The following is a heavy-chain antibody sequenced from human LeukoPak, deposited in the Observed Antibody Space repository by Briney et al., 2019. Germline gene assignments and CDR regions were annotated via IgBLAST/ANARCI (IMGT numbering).Heavy chain of an antibody. CDR3: ARDGDYYDSSGYGY. J-gene: IGHJ4*02. V-gene: IGHV3-30*04. CDR2: ISYDGSNK. D-gene: IGHD3-22*01. Sequence: GGSLRLSCAASGFTFSSYAMHWVRQAPGKGLEWVAVISYDGSNKYYADSVKGRFTISRDNSKNTLYLQMNSLRAEGTAVYYCARDGDYYDSSGYGYWGQGTLVTVSS. CDR1: GFTFSSYA.